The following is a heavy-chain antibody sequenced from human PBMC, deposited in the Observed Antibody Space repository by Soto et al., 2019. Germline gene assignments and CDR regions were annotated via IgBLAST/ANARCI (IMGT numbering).Heavy chain of an antibody. V-gene: IGHV4-59*02. CDR2: IHYTGSS. D-gene: IGHD2-21*01. CDR1: GASVSDYY. CDR3: ARWGEPAVKAFDI. Sequence: SETLSLTCTVSGASVSDYYWNWIRQPPGKGLEWIGYIHYTGSSNYNPPLKSRVTMSVDTSKNQFSLWMTSVTAADTAVYYCARWGEPAVKAFDIWGQGTMVTVSS. J-gene: IGHJ3*02.